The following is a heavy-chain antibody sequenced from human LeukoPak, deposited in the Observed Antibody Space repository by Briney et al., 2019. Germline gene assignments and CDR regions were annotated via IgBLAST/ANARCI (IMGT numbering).Heavy chain of an antibody. CDR2: INPNGGGT. CDR1: GYTFTGYY. J-gene: IGHJ4*02. CDR3: ARVGWRRLGNFVDY. Sequence: ASVKVSCKASGYTFTGYYMHWVRQAPGQGLEWMGWINPNGGGTNYAQKFQGRVTMTRGTSISTAYMELSRLRSDDTAVYYCARVGWRRLGNFVDYWGQGTLVTVSS. V-gene: IGHV1-2*02. D-gene: IGHD5-12*01.